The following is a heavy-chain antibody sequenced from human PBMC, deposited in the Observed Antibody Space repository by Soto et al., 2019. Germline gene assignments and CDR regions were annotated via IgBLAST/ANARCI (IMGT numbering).Heavy chain of an antibody. Sequence: QVQLVQSGAEVKKPGASVKVSCKASGYTFTSYAMHWLRQAPGQSREWMGWINAGNGNTKYSQKFQGRVTITRDTSASTDDMELSSLRAEETAVYYCAREDSSSWYYFDYWGQGTLVTVSS. J-gene: IGHJ4*02. CDR2: INAGNGNT. CDR3: AREDSSSWYYFDY. CDR1: GYTFTSYA. V-gene: IGHV1-3*01. D-gene: IGHD6-13*01.